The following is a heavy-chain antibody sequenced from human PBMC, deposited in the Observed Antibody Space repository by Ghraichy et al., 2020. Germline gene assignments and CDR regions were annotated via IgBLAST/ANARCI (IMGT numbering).Heavy chain of an antibody. D-gene: IGHD3-16*01. J-gene: IGHJ4*02. Sequence: GGSLRLSCAGSGFTFRDYAMAWVRQAPGKGLEWVSWLSGSGYNTYYADSVRGRFTISRDNAKNTLYLQMNSLRAEDTAVYYCAKSDCESYGCQLLDSRGQGTRVTVSP. V-gene: IGHV3-23*01. CDR3: AKSDCESYGCQLLDS. CDR1: GFTFRDYA. CDR2: LSGSGYNT.